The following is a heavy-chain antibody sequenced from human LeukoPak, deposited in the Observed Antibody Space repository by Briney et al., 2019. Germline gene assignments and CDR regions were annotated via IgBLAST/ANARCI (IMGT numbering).Heavy chain of an antibody. Sequence: VASVKVSCKASGYTFTVYYMHWVRQAPGQGLEWMGWINPNSGGTNYAQKFQGRVPMTRDTSISTAYMELSRLRSDDTAVYYCARDRAENWKLGIYYYYYMDVWGKGTTVTVSS. CDR2: INPNSGGT. V-gene: IGHV1-2*02. J-gene: IGHJ6*03. CDR1: GYTFTVYY. CDR3: ARDRAENWKLGIYYYYYMDV. D-gene: IGHD1-1*01.